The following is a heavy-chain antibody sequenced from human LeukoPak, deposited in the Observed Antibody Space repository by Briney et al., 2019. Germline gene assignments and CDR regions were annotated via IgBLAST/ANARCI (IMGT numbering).Heavy chain of an antibody. D-gene: IGHD3-22*01. CDR1: GFTFSSYA. CDR3: AKYNGADSSGYTLDY. CDR2: ISGSGGST. V-gene: IGHV3-23*01. J-gene: IGHJ4*02. Sequence: GGSLRLSCAASGFTFSSYAMSWVRQGPGKGLEWVSAISGSGGSTYYADSVKGRFTISRDNSKNTLYLQMNSLRAEDTAVYYCAKYNGADSSGYTLDYWGQGTLVTVSS.